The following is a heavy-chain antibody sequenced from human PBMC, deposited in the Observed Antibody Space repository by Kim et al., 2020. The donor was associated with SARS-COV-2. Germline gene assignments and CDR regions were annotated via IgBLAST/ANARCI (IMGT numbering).Heavy chain of an antibody. D-gene: IGHD3-10*01. CDR1: GFTFSAYA. V-gene: IGHV3-48*02. Sequence: GGSLRLSCAASGFTFSAYAMNWVRQPPGRGLEWLSYITNTGGSMYYADSVKGRFTISRDNARNSLSLQMNSLREEDTAVYFCARAVWDGSGGFDPWGQGT. CDR2: ITNTGGSM. CDR3: ARAVWDGSGGFDP. J-gene: IGHJ5*02.